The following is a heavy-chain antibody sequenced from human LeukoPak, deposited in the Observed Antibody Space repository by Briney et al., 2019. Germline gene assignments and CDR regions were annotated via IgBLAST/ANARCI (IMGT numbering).Heavy chain of an antibody. Sequence: SQTLSLTCAISGDSVSSNSAAWNWIRQSPSRGLEWLGRTYYRSKWFNDYAVSVKSRITINPDTSKNQFSLQLNSVTPEDTALYYCARVRSYCGGDCYYFDYWGQGTLVTLSS. D-gene: IGHD2-21*02. J-gene: IGHJ4*02. CDR1: GDSVSSNSAA. V-gene: IGHV6-1*01. CDR2: TYYRSKWFN. CDR3: ARVRSYCGGDCYYFDY.